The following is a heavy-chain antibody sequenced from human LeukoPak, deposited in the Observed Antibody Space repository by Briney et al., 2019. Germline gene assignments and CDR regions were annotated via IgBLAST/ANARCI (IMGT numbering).Heavy chain of an antibody. J-gene: IGHJ4*02. CDR1: GFTFSSYA. D-gene: IGHD7-27*01. Sequence: GSLRLSCAASGFTFSSYAMSWVRQAPGKGLEWVSTITTSDGNTYYADSVKGRFTVSRDNSKNTLFLQMNSLRAEDTAVYYCTKDGGLWVSAHWGDSWGRGTLVTVSS. CDR2: ITTSDGNT. V-gene: IGHV3-23*01. CDR3: TKDGGLWVSAHWGDS.